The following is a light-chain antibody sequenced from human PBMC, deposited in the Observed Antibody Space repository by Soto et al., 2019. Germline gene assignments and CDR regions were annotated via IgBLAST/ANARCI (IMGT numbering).Light chain of an antibody. V-gene: IGKV1-5*01. J-gene: IGKJ1*01. CDR1: QSISSY. CDR3: QQYNSYSGT. Sequence: DIHMTQSPSSLSASVGDRVTITCRASQSISSYLNWYQQKPGKAPKLLIYDASSLESGVPSRFSGSGSGTEFTLTISSLQPDDFATYYCQQYNSYSGTFGQGTKVDIK. CDR2: DAS.